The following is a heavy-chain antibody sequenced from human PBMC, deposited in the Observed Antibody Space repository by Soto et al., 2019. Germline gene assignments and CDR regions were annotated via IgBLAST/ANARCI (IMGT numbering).Heavy chain of an antibody. Sequence: GGSLRLSCAASGFTFSSYSMNWVRQAPGKGLEWVSSISSSSSYIYYADSVKGRFTISRDNAKNSLYLQMNSLRAEDTAVYYCARDRIVVVPAARYGMDVWGQGTTVTVS. J-gene: IGHJ6*02. D-gene: IGHD2-2*01. CDR1: GFTFSSYS. CDR3: ARDRIVVVPAARYGMDV. V-gene: IGHV3-21*01. CDR2: ISSSSSYI.